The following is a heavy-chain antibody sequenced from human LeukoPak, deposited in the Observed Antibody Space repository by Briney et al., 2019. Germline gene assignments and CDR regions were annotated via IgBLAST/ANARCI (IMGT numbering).Heavy chain of an antibody. J-gene: IGHJ5*02. D-gene: IGHD6-19*01. Sequence: ASVKVSCKASGYTFTSYDIHWVRQAAGHGLEWMGWMNPNSGHAGHAQKFEARVTMTRDTSMSTAYMELSGLTSEDTAIYYCARGPALHSKWVGGRWFDPWGQGTLVTVAS. V-gene: IGHV1-8*01. CDR1: GYTFTSYD. CDR2: MNPNSGHA. CDR3: ARGPALHSKWVGGRWFDP.